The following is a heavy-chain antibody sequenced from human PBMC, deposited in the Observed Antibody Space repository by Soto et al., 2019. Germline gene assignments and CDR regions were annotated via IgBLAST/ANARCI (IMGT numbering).Heavy chain of an antibody. J-gene: IGHJ4*02. CDR1: GITFSNAW. CDR3: TTGTLTAYDY. CDR2: IKSKSDGGTT. V-gene: IGHV3-15*01. Sequence: GGSLRLSCAASGITFSNAWMSWVRQAPGKGLEWVGRIKSKSDGGTTDYAAPVKGRFTLSRDDSNNTLYLQMNSLKTEDTAVYYCTTGTLTAYDYWGQGTLVTVSS.